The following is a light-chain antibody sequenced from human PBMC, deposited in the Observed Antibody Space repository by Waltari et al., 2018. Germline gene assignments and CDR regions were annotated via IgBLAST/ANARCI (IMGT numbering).Light chain of an antibody. Sequence: QLVLTQSPSASASLGASVKLTCTLSSGHRSNIIAWHQQQPEKGPRYLMKVNSDGSHSKGDEIPDRVSGSSSGPERYLTISSVQSEDEADYYCQTGGHGTWVFGGGTKLTVL. CDR1: SGHRSNI. J-gene: IGLJ3*02. CDR3: QTGGHGTWV. V-gene: IGLV4-69*01. CDR2: VNSDGSH.